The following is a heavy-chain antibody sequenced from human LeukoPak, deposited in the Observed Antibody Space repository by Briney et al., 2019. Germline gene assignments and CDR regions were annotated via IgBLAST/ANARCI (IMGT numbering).Heavy chain of an antibody. V-gene: IGHV3-43*02. D-gene: IGHD6-19*01. CDR1: GFTFDDYA. Sequence: GGSLRLSCAASGFTFDDYAMHWVRQAPGKDLEWVSLISGDGGSTYYADSVKGRFTISRDNSKNSLYLQMNSLRTEDTALYYCAKDSISSGWYGLFDPWGQGTLVTVSS. CDR3: AKDSISSGWYGLFDP. J-gene: IGHJ5*02. CDR2: ISGDGGST.